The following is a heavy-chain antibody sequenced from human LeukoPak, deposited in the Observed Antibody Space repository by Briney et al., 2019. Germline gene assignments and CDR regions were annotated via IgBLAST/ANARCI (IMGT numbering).Heavy chain of an antibody. CDR3: VKDADYDILTGYYTPDY. Sequence: PGGSLRLSCSASGFTFSSYAMHWVRQAPGKGLEYVSAISSNGGSTYYADSVKGRFTISRDNSKNTLYLQMSSLRAEDTAVYYFVKDADYDILTGYYTPDYWGQGTLVTVSS. CDR2: ISSNGGST. V-gene: IGHV3-64D*06. CDR1: GFTFSSYA. J-gene: IGHJ4*02. D-gene: IGHD3-9*01.